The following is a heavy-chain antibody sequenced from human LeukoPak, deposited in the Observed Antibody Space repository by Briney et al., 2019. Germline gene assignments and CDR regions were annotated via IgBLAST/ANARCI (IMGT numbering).Heavy chain of an antibody. Sequence: GASVKVSCKASGYTFTSYYMHWVRQAPGQGLEWMGIINPSGGSTSYAQKFQGRVTMTRDMSTSTVYMELSSLRSEDTAVYYCARERTNRLYCGGDCAGGWVAFDIWGQGTMVTVSS. CDR2: INPSGGST. CDR3: ARERTNRLYCGGDCAGGWVAFDI. V-gene: IGHV1-46*01. D-gene: IGHD2-21*02. J-gene: IGHJ3*02. CDR1: GYTFTSYY.